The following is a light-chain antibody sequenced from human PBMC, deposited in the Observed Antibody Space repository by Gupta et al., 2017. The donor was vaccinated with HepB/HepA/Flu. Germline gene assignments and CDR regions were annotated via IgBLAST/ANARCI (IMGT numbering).Light chain of an antibody. CDR3: HHSYSKPMFT. CDR2: AAS. J-gene: IGKJ3*01. V-gene: IGKV1-39*01. Sequence: IQMTQSPSSLSVSVGDRFTITCRASQNIRKNLNWYQQKPGKAPKVLIYAASNWQRGVESRFSGSGWGKYLTLTSSRRQQEDFASYWYHHSYSKPMFTFGHGTXVENK. CDR1: QNIRKN.